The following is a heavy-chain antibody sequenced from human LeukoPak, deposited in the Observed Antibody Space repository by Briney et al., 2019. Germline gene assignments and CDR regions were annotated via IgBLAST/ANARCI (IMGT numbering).Heavy chain of an antibody. CDR3: AKDKSWSLDY. CDR2: ISNDGSNK. J-gene: IGHJ4*02. CDR1: GFTFSNYG. D-gene: IGHD6-13*01. Sequence: PGGSLRLSCAASGFTFSNYGMHWVRQAPGKGLEWVAVISNDGSNKYYADSVKGRFTISRDISKNTLFLQMNSLRTEDAAVYYCAKDKSWSLDYWGEGTLVTVSS. V-gene: IGHV3-30*18.